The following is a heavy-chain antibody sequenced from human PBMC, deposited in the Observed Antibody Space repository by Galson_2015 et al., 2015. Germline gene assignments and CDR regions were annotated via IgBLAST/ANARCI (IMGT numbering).Heavy chain of an antibody. D-gene: IGHD6-19*01. Sequence: SLRLSCAASGFTFSSYAMHWVRQAPGKGLEWVAVISYDGSNKYYADSVKGRFTISRDNSKNTLYLQMNSLRAEDTAVYYCARDSYLYSSGWYSDYWGQGTLVTVSS. CDR1: GFTFSSYA. CDR2: ISYDGSNK. V-gene: IGHV3-30-3*01. CDR3: ARDSYLYSSGWYSDY. J-gene: IGHJ4*02.